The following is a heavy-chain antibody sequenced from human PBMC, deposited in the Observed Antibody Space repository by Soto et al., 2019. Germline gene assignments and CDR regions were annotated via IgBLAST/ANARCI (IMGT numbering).Heavy chain of an antibody. CDR3: ARDLALWGYGLGSYLGGRVVYGMDV. CDR1: GFNFRTYA. D-gene: IGHD3-10*01. Sequence: GGSLRLSCAASGFNFRTYAMHWVRQAPGKGLEWVAVISYDGSNEYYADSVKGRFTISRDNSKKMLHLQMNSLRAEDTAVYYCARDLALWGYGLGSYLGGRVVYGMDVWAQGTTVTVSS. CDR2: ISYDGSNE. V-gene: IGHV3-30-3*01. J-gene: IGHJ6*02.